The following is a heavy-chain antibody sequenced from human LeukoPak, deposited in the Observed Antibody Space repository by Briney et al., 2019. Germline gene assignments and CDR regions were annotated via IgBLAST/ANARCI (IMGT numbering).Heavy chain of an antibody. J-gene: IGHJ4*02. Sequence: ASVKVSCKASGYTFTGYYMHWVRQAPGQGLEWMGWINPNSGGTNYAQKFQGWVTMTRDTSINTAYMELSRLRSDDTAVYYCARDLSIAAAGIVTIDYWGQGTLVTVSS. CDR3: ARDLSIAAAGIVTIDY. CDR1: GYTFTGYY. CDR2: INPNSGGT. D-gene: IGHD6-13*01. V-gene: IGHV1-2*04.